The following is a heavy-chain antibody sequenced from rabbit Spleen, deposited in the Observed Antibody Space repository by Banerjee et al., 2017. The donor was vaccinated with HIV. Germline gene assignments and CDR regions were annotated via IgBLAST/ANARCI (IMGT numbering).Heavy chain of an antibody. D-gene: IGHD4-1*01. J-gene: IGHJ4*01. CDR3: ARETYDSGWGL. CDR1: GFDFSSYY. V-gene: IGHV1S7*01. CDR2: IDPVFGIT. Sequence: QLKESGGGLVQPGGSLKLSCKASGFDFSSYYMSWVRQAPGKGLEWVGCIDPVFGITYYASWVNGRFTISSHNAQNTLYLQLNSLTAADTATYFCARETYDSGWGLWGQGTLVTVS.